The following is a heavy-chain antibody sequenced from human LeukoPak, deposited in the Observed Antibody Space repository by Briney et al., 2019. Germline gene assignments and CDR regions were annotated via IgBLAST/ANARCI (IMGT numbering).Heavy chain of an antibody. CDR3: AREFRDHAFDI. Sequence: ASVKVSCKASGGTFSSYAISWVRQAPGQGLEWMGGIIPIFGTANYAQKFQGRVAITTDESTSTAYMELSSLRSEDTAVYYCAREFRDHAFDIWGQGTMVTVSS. V-gene: IGHV1-69*05. CDR1: GGTFSSYA. CDR2: IIPIFGTA. J-gene: IGHJ3*02.